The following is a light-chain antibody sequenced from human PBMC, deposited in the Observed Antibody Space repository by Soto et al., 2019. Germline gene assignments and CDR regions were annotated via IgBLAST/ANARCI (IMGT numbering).Light chain of an antibody. J-gene: IGKJ2*01. Sequence: EIVMTQSPATLSVSPGERATLSCRASQSVSSNLAWFQQKPGQAPRLVIYGASTRATGISTRFSGSGSGTEFTLTISSLQSEDFAVYYCQQYNSWPPYTSGQGTKLEIK. CDR1: QSVSSN. V-gene: IGKV3-15*01. CDR2: GAS. CDR3: QQYNSWPPYT.